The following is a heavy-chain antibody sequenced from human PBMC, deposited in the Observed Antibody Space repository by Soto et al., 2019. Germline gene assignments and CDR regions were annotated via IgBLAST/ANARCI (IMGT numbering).Heavy chain of an antibody. V-gene: IGHV5-51*01. CDR1: RDHFVSYR. Sequence: XESLKLSWRCPRDHFVSYRIALVLQMPGKGLEWIGTIDTADSETSYSPSFHGQVTISADKAISVVYLHWRNLKASDTATYYCARHIGQVGYCINGVCRMELWGPGTAVTVSS. D-gene: IGHD2-8*01. CDR3: ARHIGQVGYCINGVCRMEL. CDR2: IDTADSET. J-gene: IGHJ6*02.